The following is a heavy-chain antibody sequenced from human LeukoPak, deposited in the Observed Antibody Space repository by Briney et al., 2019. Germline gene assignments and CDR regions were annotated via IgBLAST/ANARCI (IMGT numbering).Heavy chain of an antibody. CDR2: IYYSGIT. D-gene: IGHD2-2*01. J-gene: IGHJ6*03. V-gene: IGHV4-30-4*08. CDR3: AREVVVVPAAISNYYYYMDV. CDR1: GGSISSGDYY. Sequence: PSQTLSLXCTVSGGSISSGDYYWSWIRQPPGKGLEWIGYIYYSGITYYNPSLKSRVTISVDTSKNQFSLKLSSVTAADTAVYYCAREVVVVPAAISNYYYYMDVWGKGTTVTVSS.